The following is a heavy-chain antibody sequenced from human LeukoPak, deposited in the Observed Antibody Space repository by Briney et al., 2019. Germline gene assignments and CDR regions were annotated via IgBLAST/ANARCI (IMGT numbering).Heavy chain of an antibody. Sequence: SETLSLTCTVSGGSISSSSYYWGWIRQPPGKGLEWIGSIYYSGSTYYNPSLKSRVTISVDTSKNQFSLKVSSVTAADTAVYYCALSTDYYDSIGYYLYYFDYWSQGTLVTVSS. V-gene: IGHV4-39*01. D-gene: IGHD3-22*01. J-gene: IGHJ4*02. CDR2: IYYSGST. CDR3: ALSTDYYDSIGYYLYYFDY. CDR1: GGSISSSSYY.